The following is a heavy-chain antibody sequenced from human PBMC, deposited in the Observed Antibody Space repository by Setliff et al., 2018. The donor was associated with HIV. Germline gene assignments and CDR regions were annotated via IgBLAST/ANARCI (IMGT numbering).Heavy chain of an antibody. Sequence: ASVKVSCKASGYTFTSYYMHWVRQAPGQGLEWMGIINPSGGSTSYAQKFQGRVTMTRDTSTSTVYMELSSLRSEDTAVYYCARPRIQLLGYYYGMDVWGQGTTVTLSS. D-gene: IGHD5-18*01. V-gene: IGHV1-46*01. J-gene: IGHJ6*02. CDR2: INPSGGST. CDR3: ARPRIQLLGYYYGMDV. CDR1: GYTFTSYY.